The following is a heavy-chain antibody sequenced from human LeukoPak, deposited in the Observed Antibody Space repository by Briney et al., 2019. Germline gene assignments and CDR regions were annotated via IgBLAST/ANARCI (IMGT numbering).Heavy chain of an antibody. CDR1: GFTFSSYW. D-gene: IGHD5-12*01. J-gene: IGHJ4*02. CDR3: ARDEGTSGYDLLDY. V-gene: IGHV3-7*01. CDR2: INQNGGET. Sequence: GGSLRLSCAASGFTFSSYWMNWVRQAPGKGLEWVATINQNGGETYYVDSVKGRFTISRDNAKDSLYLQMNSLRAEDTAVYYCARDEGTSGYDLLDYWGQGTLVTVSS.